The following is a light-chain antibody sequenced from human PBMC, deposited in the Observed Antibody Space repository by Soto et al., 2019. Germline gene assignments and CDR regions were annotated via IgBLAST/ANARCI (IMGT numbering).Light chain of an antibody. V-gene: IGKV3-20*01. J-gene: IGKJ3*01. CDR2: GAS. CDR1: QSFSSSY. CDR3: QHYGSALFI. Sequence: PGERATLSCRASQSFSSSYLAWYQQKPGQAPRLLIYGASSRATGIPDRFSGSGSGTDFTLTISRLEPEDFAVYYCQHYGSALFIFGPGTKVDIK.